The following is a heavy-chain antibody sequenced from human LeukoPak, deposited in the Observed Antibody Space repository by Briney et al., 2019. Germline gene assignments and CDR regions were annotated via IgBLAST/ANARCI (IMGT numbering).Heavy chain of an antibody. CDR1: GYTFTSYD. CDR3: ATLSIVVVPAAIDNWFDP. J-gene: IGHJ5*02. Sequence: ASVKVSCKASGYTFTSYDINWVRQATGQGLEWMGWMNPNSGSTGYAQKFQGRVTMTRNTSISTAYMELSSLRSEDTAVYYCATLSIVVVPAAIDNWFDPWGQGTLVTVSS. CDR2: MNPNSGST. D-gene: IGHD2-2*02. V-gene: IGHV1-8*01.